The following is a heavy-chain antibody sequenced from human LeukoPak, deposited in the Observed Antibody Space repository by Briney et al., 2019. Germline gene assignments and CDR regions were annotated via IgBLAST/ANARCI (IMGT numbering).Heavy chain of an antibody. J-gene: IGHJ4*02. CDR2: IYSSGFT. D-gene: IGHD6-6*01. Sequence: GGSLRLSCAASGFTVTNNYMSWVRQAPGKGLVWVSIIYSSGFTYHADSVKGRFTISRDNSKNTVYLQMNNLRPEDTAVYFCARDLTIAARPSDFESWGQGTLVTVSS. CDR3: ARDLTIAARPSDFES. CDR1: GFTVTNNY. V-gene: IGHV3-66*01.